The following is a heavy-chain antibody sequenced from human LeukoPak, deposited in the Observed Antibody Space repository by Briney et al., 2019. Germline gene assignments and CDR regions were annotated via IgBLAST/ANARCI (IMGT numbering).Heavy chain of an antibody. J-gene: IGHJ4*02. CDR3: ARDGFVGATTNFDY. D-gene: IGHD1-26*01. Sequence: PSETLSLTCTVSGGSISSSSYYWGWIRQPPGKGLEWIGSIYYSGSTYYNPSLKSRVTIPVDTSKNQFSLKLSSVTAADTAVYYCARDGFVGATTNFDYWGQGTLVTVSS. CDR1: GGSISSSSYY. V-gene: IGHV4-39*07. CDR2: IYYSGST.